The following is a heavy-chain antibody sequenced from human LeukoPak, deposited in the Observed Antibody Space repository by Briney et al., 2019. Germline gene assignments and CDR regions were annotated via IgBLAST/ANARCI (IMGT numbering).Heavy chain of an antibody. CDR2: IIPIFGTA. V-gene: IGHV1-69*13. CDR1: GGTFSSYA. CDR3: ASGGSGYYYYYGMDV. J-gene: IGHJ6*02. D-gene: IGHD6-19*01. Sequence: SVKVSCKASGGTFSSYAISWVRQAPGQGLEWMGGIIPIFGTANYAQKFQGRVTITADESTSTAYMELSSLRSEDTAVYYCASGGSGYYYYYGMDVWAKGPRSPSP.